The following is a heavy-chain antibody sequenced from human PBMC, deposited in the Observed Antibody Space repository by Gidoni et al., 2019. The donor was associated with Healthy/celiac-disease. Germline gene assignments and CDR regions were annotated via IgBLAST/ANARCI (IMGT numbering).Heavy chain of an antibody. J-gene: IGHJ4*02. D-gene: IGHD6-13*01. CDR2: ISYDGSNK. V-gene: IGHV3-30*04. CDR3: ARAYSSSWPDFDY. Sequence: QVQLVASGGGVVQPRRSLTLSCTASGFTFSSYAMHWGRQAPGKGLEWVAVISYDGSNKYYADSVKGRFTISRDNSKNTLYLQMNSLRAEDTAVYYCARAYSSSWPDFDYWGQGTLVTVSS. CDR1: GFTFSSYA.